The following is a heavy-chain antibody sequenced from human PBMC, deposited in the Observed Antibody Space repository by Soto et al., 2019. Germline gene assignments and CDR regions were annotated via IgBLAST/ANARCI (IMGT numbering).Heavy chain of an antibody. CDR2: IYYSGST. D-gene: IGHD1-26*01. CDR1: GGSISNYY. J-gene: IGHJ3*02. CDR3: ARDRGTAATDAFDI. V-gene: IGHV4-59*01. Sequence: LETLSLTCTVSGGSISNYYWIWIRQPPGKGLEWIGYIYYSGSTNYNPSLKSRVTISVDTSKNQFSLKLSSVTAADTAVYYCARDRGTAATDAFDIWGQGTMVTVSS.